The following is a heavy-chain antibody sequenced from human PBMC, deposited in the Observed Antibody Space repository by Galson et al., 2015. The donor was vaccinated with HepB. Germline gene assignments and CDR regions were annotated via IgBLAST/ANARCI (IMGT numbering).Heavy chain of an antibody. V-gene: IGHV3-48*02. Sequence: SLRLSCAASGFTFSSYSMNWVRQAPGKGLEWVSYISSSSSTIYYADSVKGRFTISRDNAKNSLYLQMNSLRDEDTAVYYCARGRDADSSWYDTTNWFDPWGQGTLVTVSS. D-gene: IGHD6-13*01. CDR2: ISSSSSTI. CDR3: ARGRDADSSWYDTTNWFDP. J-gene: IGHJ5*02. CDR1: GFTFSSYS.